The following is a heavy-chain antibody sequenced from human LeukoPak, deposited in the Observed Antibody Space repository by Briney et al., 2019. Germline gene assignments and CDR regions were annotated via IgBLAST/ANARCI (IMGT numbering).Heavy chain of an antibody. CDR3: ARGGSGGGYNFHWYFDL. CDR2: IIPIFGTA. CDR1: GYTFTSYG. V-gene: IGHV1-69*05. Sequence: SVKVSCKASGYTFTSYGISWVRQAPGQGLEWMGGIIPIFGTANYAQKFQGRVTITTDESTSTAYMELSSLRSEDTAVYYCARGGSGGGYNFHWYFDLWGRGTLVTVSS. J-gene: IGHJ2*01. D-gene: IGHD5-24*01.